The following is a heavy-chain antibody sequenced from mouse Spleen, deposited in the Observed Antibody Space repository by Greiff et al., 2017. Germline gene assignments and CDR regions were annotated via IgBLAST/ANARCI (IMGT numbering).Heavy chain of an antibody. Sequence: QVQLQQSGAELAKPGASVKMSCKASGYTFTSYWMHWVKQRPGQGLEWIGYINPSTGYTEYNQKFKDKATLTADKSSSTAYMQLSSLTSEDSAVYYCARWGRLLRYFAYWGQGTLVTVSA. D-gene: IGHD1-1*01. CDR2: INPSTGYT. V-gene: IGHV1-7*01. CDR1: GYTFTSYW. CDR3: ARWGRLLRYFAY. J-gene: IGHJ3*01.